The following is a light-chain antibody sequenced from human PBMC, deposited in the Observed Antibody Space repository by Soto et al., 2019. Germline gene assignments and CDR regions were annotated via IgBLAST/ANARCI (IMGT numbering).Light chain of an antibody. V-gene: IGLV1-51*01. J-gene: IGLJ1*01. CDR3: GSWDSSLSAYV. CDR1: SSNIEGNS. Sequence: QSVMTQPPSVSAAPGQKVTISCSGSSSNIEGNSVSWYQQLPGTAPKLLMYDDNKRPSGVPDRFSGSKSGTSANLGITGFQTGDEADYYCGSWDSSLSAYVFGTGTKVTVL. CDR2: DDN.